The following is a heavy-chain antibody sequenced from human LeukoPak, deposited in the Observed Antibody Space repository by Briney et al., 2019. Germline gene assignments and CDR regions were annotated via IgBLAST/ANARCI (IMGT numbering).Heavy chain of an antibody. J-gene: IGHJ4*02. CDR1: GYTFTGYY. V-gene: IGHV1-2*02. D-gene: IGHD6-13*01. CDR2: INPNSGGT. CDR3: ASLGGRGIAAADAFDY. Sequence: ASVKVSCKASGYTFTGYYMHWVRQAPGQGLEWMGWINPNSGGTNYAQKFQGRATMTRDTSISTAYMELSRLRSDDTAVYYCASLGGRGIAAADAFDYWGQGTLVTVSS.